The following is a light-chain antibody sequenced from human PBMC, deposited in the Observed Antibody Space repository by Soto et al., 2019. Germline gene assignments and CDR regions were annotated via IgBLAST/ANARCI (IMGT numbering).Light chain of an antibody. CDR3: QQYGGSRWT. V-gene: IGKV3-20*01. CDR2: DAS. Sequence: IVMTQSPSTLSVSPGERATLSCRASQSVSSNLAWYQQKPGQAPRLLIYDASNRATGIPARFSGSGSGTDFTLTISRLDPEDFAVYYCQQYGGSRWTLGQGTKVDIK. J-gene: IGKJ1*01. CDR1: QSVSSN.